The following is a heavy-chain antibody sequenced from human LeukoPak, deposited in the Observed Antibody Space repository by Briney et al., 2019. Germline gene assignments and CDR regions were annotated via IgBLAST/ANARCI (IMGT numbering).Heavy chain of an antibody. Sequence: GGPLRLSRTPSGFTYGDYAMSWVRQAPRKGLEWVGFIRSKAYGGTTEYAASVKGRFTISRDDSKSIAYLQMNSLKTEDTAVYYCTRDPYYGSGPYYFDYWGQGTLVTVSS. CDR1: GFTYGDYA. CDR3: TRDPYYGSGPYYFDY. CDR2: IRSKAYGGTT. D-gene: IGHD3-10*01. J-gene: IGHJ4*02. V-gene: IGHV3-49*04.